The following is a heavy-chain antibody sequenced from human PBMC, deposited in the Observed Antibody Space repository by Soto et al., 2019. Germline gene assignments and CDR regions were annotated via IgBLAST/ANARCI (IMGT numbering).Heavy chain of an antibody. Sequence: LRLSCTASGFAVSSDNMSWVRQAPGKGLQWVSVIYSGGNTYFTDSVKDRFTISRDNSKNTVSLQMNSLRADGTAVYFCATVSIAGCSTTSCLNWYFNLWGRGTLVTVSS. J-gene: IGHJ2*01. CDR1: GFAVSSDN. CDR2: IYSGGNT. CDR3: ATVSIAGCSTTSCLNWYFNL. V-gene: IGHV3-53*01. D-gene: IGHD2-2*01.